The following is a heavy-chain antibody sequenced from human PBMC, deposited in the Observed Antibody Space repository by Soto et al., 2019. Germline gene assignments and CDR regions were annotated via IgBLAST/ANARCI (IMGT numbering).Heavy chain of an antibody. Sequence: SETLSLTCTVSGGSISSYLWNWLRQPPGKGLEWIGYIYYTGSTNYNPSLKSRVTISVDTSKNQFSLKLSSVTAADTAVYYYARHLGYCSSTSCYDFMDVWGKGTRVTVSS. J-gene: IGHJ6*04. CDR3: ARHLGYCSSTSCYDFMDV. D-gene: IGHD2-2*01. CDR2: IYYTGST. CDR1: GGSISSYL. V-gene: IGHV4-59*08.